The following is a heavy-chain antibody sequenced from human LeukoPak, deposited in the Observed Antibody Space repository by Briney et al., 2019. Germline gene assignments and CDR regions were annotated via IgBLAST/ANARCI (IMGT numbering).Heavy chain of an antibody. Sequence: PGGSLRLSCAASGFTFSDSRMNWVRQAPGKGLEWVANVNPDGSAKDYVDSVKGRFTISRDNAGNSLFLQMSSLRAEDTAVYYCATYTHWVAGDVWGQGTTVTVSS. D-gene: IGHD3-16*01. CDR2: VNPDGSAK. V-gene: IGHV3-7*01. CDR3: ATYTHWVAGDV. CDR1: GFTFSDSR. J-gene: IGHJ6*02.